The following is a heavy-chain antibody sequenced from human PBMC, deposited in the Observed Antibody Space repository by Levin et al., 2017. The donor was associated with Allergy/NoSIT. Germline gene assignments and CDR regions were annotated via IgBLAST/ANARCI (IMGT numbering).Heavy chain of an antibody. V-gene: IGHV3-30-3*02. Sequence: GESLKISCEVSGFTFYKYTLHWVRQAPGKGLEWVAFISHDGSNTDYAESVKGRFTISRDNSKSALYLQMNNLKTEDTALYYCAKRAVPGSLGEALDIWGQGTMVTVSS. CDR1: GFTFYKYT. D-gene: IGHD3-16*01. CDR3: AKRAVPGSLGEALDI. CDR2: ISHDGSNT. J-gene: IGHJ3*02.